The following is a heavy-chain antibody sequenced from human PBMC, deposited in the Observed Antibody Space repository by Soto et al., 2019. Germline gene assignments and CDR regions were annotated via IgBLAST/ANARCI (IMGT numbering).Heavy chain of an antibody. J-gene: IGHJ3*02. CDR2: IIPILGSA. Sequence: QVQLVQSGAEVKKPGSSVKVSCKASGGTLSNYAINWVRQAPGQGLEWMGGIIPILGSATYAQKFQDRVTITADESPSTTYIELSSLRSEAAAVYYCASRERVGAFDIWGQGTMVTVSS. V-gene: IGHV1-69*01. D-gene: IGHD1-26*01. CDR3: ASRERVGAFDI. CDR1: GGTLSNYA.